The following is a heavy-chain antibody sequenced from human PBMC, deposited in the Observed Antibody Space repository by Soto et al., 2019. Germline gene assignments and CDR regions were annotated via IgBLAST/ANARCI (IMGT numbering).Heavy chain of an antibody. J-gene: IGHJ5*02. CDR2: ISSNSAYI. V-gene: IGHV3-21*01. Sequence: GGSLRLSCAASGFTFRSFTMNWVRQAPGKGLEWVSTISSNSAYIYYTDALRGRFTISRDNAKNSLHLQMNSLRAEDTTVYYCTRDASRDSSARGWFDPWGQGTLVTVSS. D-gene: IGHD6-13*01. CDR3: TRDASRDSSARGWFDP. CDR1: GFTFRSFT.